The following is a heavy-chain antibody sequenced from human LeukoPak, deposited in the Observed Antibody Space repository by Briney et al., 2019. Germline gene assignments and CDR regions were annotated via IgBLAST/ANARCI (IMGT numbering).Heavy chain of an antibody. CDR3: ARETGPIVVPAARYYYYGMDV. V-gene: IGHV1-69*04. Sequence: GASVKVSCKASGGTFSSYAISWVRQAPGQGLEWMGRIIPIFGIANYAQKLQGRVTMTTDTSTSTAYMELRSLRSDDTAVYYCARETGPIVVPAARYYYYGMDVWGKGTTVTVSS. D-gene: IGHD2-2*01. CDR2: IIPIFGIA. J-gene: IGHJ6*04. CDR1: GGTFSSYA.